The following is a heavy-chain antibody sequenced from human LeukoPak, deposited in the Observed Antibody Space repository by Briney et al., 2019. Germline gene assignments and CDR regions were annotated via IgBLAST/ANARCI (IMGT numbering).Heavy chain of an antibody. CDR1: GFPFSSYS. D-gene: IGHD3-22*01. V-gene: IGHV3-7*03. CDR2: IKPDGTTK. J-gene: IGHJ5*02. Sequence: PGGSLRLSCAASGFPFSSYSMTWVRQAPGKGLEWVANIKPDGTTKFYVDSVKGRFTISRDNALNSLYLQMNSLRAEDTAVYYCARDLSSAYVWPPYNWFDPWGQGTLVTVSS. CDR3: ARDLSSAYVWPPYNWFDP.